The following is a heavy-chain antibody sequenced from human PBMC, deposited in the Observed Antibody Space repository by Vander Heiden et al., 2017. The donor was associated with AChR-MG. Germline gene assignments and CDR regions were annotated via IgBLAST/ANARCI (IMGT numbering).Heavy chain of an antibody. CDR2: ISAYNGNT. J-gene: IGHJ3*02. Sequence: QVQLVQSGAEVKKPGAPVQVSCKASGYTLTSYGTSWGRQAPGQGLEWMGWISAYNGNTNYEQKLQGRVTMTTDTSTSTAYMELRSLRSDDTAVYYCARVNIVRGVIMPFDAFDIWGQGTMVTVSS. CDR3: ARVNIVRGVIMPFDAFDI. V-gene: IGHV1-18*01. D-gene: IGHD3-10*01. CDR1: GYTLTSYG.